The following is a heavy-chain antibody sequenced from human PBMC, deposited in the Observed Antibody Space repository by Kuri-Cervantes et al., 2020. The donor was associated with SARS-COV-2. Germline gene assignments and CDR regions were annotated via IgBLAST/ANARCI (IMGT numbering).Heavy chain of an antibody. CDR1: GFTFSSYC. V-gene: IGHV3-7*04. Sequence: GGSLRLSCAASGFTFSSYCMSWVRQAPGKGLEWVANIKQDGSKKYYVDSVKGRFTISRDNAKNSLYLQMNSLRAEDTAVYYCARIPGYSSGWLAFDIWGQGTMVTVSS. J-gene: IGHJ3*02. CDR2: IKQDGSKK. D-gene: IGHD6-19*01. CDR3: ARIPGYSSGWLAFDI.